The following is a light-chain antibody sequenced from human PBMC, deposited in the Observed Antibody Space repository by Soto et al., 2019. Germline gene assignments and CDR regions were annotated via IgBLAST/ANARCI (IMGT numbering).Light chain of an antibody. Sequence: EIVLTQSPATLSLSPGERATLSCRASQSVSTYLAWYQQKPGQAPRLLIFDASNRATGVPARFRGSGSRTDFTLTISSLEPEDFAVYYCQQRSNWPRTFGQGTKVEI. CDR3: QQRSNWPRT. CDR1: QSVSTY. V-gene: IGKV3-11*01. CDR2: DAS. J-gene: IGKJ1*01.